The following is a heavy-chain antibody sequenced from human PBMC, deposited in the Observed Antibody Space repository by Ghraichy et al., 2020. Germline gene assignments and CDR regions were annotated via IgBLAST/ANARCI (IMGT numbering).Heavy chain of an antibody. CDR1: GGSISSYY. CDR2: IYYSGST. V-gene: IGHV4-59*01. J-gene: IGHJ6*02. Sequence: SETLSLTCTVSGGSISSYYWSWIRQPPGKGLEWIGHIYYSGSTNYNPSLKSRVTISVDTSKNQFSLKLSSVTAADTAVYYCASRDRWPTEPWYYYGMDVWGQGTTVTVSS. CDR3: ASRDRWPTEPWYYYGMDV. D-gene: IGHD5-24*01.